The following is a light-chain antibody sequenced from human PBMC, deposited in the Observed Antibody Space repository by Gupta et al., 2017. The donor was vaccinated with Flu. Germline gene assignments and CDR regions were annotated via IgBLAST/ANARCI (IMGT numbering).Light chain of an antibody. CDR2: GAS. J-gene: IGKJ2*01. Sequence: EIVMTQSPATLSASPGERATLSCRASQSISSNLAWYQQKPGQAPRLLIYGASTKATGIPARFSGSGSGTEFTLTISSLQSEDFAFYSCQQYNNWPPQYTFGQGTKLQIE. V-gene: IGKV3-15*01. CDR3: QQYNNWPPQYT. CDR1: QSISSN.